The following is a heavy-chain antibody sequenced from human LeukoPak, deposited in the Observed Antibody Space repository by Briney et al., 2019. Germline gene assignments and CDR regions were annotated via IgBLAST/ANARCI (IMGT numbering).Heavy chain of an antibody. CDR2: ISVSGGST. D-gene: IGHD6-13*01. CDR1: GFTFSNYA. V-gene: IGHV3-23*01. Sequence: GGSLRLSCAASGFTFSNYAMSWVRQAPGKGLEWVSSISVSGGSTYYENSVRGRFTISRDNSKNTMYLQMNSLRAEDTAVYYCAKGMAAAGTELDFWGQGTLVTVSS. CDR3: AKGMAAAGTELDF. J-gene: IGHJ4*02.